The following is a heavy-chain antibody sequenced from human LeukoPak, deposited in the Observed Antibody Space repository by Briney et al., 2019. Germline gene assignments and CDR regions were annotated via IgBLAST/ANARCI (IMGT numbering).Heavy chain of an antibody. J-gene: IGHJ4*02. CDR1: GGSISSDY. Sequence: SETLSLTCTVSGGSISSDYWSWIRQPPGKGLEWIGYVYYSGTTNYNPSLRSRVSISVDTSKNQFSLKLTSVTAADTAVYYCARGRGRDGDNLTSWGQGTLVTVSS. V-gene: IGHV4-59*01. CDR3: ARGRGRDGDNLTS. CDR2: VYYSGTT. D-gene: IGHD5-24*01.